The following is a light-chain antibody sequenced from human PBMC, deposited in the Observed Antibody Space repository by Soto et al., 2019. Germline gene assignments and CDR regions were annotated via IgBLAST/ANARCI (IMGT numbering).Light chain of an antibody. V-gene: IGLV1-40*01. J-gene: IGLJ1*01. CDR1: SSNIGAGYD. Sequence: QSVLTQAPSVSGAPGQRVTISCTGSSSNIGAGYDVHWYQQLPGTAPKLLIYGNSNRPSGVPDRFSGSKSGTSASLAITGLQAEDEADYYCQSYDMCLSGSVFGTGTKVTVL. CDR2: GNS. CDR3: QSYDMCLSGSV.